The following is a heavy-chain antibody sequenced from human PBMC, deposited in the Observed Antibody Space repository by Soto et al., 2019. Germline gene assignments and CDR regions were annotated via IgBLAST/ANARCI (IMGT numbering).Heavy chain of an antibody. Sequence: GGSLRLSCAASGFTFSSYAMSWVRQAPGKGLEWVSAISGSGGSTYYADSVKGRFTISRDNSKNTLYLQMNSLRAEDTAVYYCAKSVHDTIVGANKGYWGPGPLLAVSS. D-gene: IGHD1-26*01. J-gene: IGHJ4*02. CDR3: AKSVHDTIVGANKGY. V-gene: IGHV3-23*01. CDR2: ISGSGGST. CDR1: GFTFSSYA.